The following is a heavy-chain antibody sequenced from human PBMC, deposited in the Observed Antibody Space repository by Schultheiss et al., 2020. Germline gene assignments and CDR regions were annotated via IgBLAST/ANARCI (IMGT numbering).Heavy chain of an antibody. Sequence: SCAASGFTFSSYAMHWVRQAPGKGLEWVANIKQDGSEKYYVDSVKGRFTISRDNAKNSLYLQMNSLRAEDTALYYCAKDKVAVAGDYFDYWGQGTLVTVSS. V-gene: IGHV3-7*03. J-gene: IGHJ4*02. CDR1: GFTFSSYA. D-gene: IGHD6-19*01. CDR3: AKDKVAVAGDYFDY. CDR2: IKQDGSEK.